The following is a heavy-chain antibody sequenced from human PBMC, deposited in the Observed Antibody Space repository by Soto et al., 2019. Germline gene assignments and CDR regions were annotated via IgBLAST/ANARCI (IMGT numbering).Heavy chain of an antibody. D-gene: IGHD3-22*01. CDR1: GFTFSSYA. CDR3: AKGPRYYYDSSGYYSY. CDR2: ISGSGGST. Sequence: EVQLLESGGGLVQPGGSLRLSCAASGFTFSSYAMSWVRQAPGKGLEWVSAISGSGGSTYYADSVKGRFTISRDNSKNTLYLQMNSLRAEDTAVYYCAKGPRYYYDSSGYYSYWGQGTLVTVSS. J-gene: IGHJ4*02. V-gene: IGHV3-23*01.